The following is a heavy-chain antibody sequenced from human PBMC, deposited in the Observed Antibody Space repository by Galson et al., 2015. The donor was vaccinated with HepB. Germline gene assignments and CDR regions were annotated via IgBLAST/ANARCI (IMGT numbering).Heavy chain of an antibody. CDR2: IDPSDSYT. Sequence: QSGAEVKKPGESLKISCKGSGYSFTSYWISWVRQMPGKGLEWMGRIDPSDSYTNYSPSFQGHVTISADKSISTAYLQWRSLKASDTAMYYCARRKPGYSSSWYYAEDYWGQGTLVTVSS. CDR3: ARRKPGYSSSWYYAEDY. V-gene: IGHV5-10-1*01. J-gene: IGHJ4*02. CDR1: GYSFTSYW. D-gene: IGHD6-13*01.